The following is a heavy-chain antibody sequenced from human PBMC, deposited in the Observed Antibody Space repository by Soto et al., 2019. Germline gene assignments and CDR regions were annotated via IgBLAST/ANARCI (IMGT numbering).Heavy chain of an antibody. J-gene: IGHJ6*03. Sequence: GGSLRLSCAASGFTFSGYWMNWVRQAPGKGLEWVSYISSSSSYIYYADSVKGRFTISRDNAKNSLYLQMNSLRADDTAVYYCARVATVPPYCSSTSCYPGDPYYYYYYMDVWGKGTTVTVSS. CDR3: ARVATVPPYCSSTSCYPGDPYYYYYYMDV. CDR1: GFTFSGYW. D-gene: IGHD2-2*01. CDR2: ISSSSSYI. V-gene: IGHV3-21*05.